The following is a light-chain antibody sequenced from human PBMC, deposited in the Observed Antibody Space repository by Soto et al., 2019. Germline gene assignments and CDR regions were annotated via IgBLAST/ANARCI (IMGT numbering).Light chain of an antibody. CDR3: QQGDSPPCT. V-gene: IGKV1-12*02. J-gene: IGKJ3*01. CDR1: QPISNW. CDR2: ACS. Sequence: DIQMTQSPYSVSASVGDRVTITCRASQPISNWLAWYQQRPGKAPQFLIYACSTLQDGVPSSFSGSGSGTDVTLLISSLQYEDFATYYRQQGDSPPCTFGPGNTVEIK.